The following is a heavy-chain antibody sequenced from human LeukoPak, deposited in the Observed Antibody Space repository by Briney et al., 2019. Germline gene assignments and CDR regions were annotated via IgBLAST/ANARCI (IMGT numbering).Heavy chain of an antibody. CDR2: ISSSSSTI. D-gene: IGHD4-23*01. CDR3: ARDHDYGCNSAPGY. V-gene: IGHV3-48*01. J-gene: IGHJ4*02. CDR1: GFTFSSYS. Sequence: GGSLRLSCAASGFTFSSYSMNWVRQAPGKGLEWVSYISSSSSTIYYADSVKGRFTISRDNAKNSLYLQMNSLRAEDTAVYYCARDHDYGCNSAPGYWGQGTLVTVSS.